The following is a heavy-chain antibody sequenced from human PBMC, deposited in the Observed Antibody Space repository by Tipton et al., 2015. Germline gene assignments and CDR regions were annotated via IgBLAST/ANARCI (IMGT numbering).Heavy chain of an antibody. D-gene: IGHD6-6*01. CDR1: GDSISSSSW. V-gene: IGHV4-39*07. CDR2: IYYSGST. J-gene: IGHJ1*01. CDR3: ARIAASLNPEYFQH. Sequence: TLSLTCTVSGDSISSSSWWTWVRQPPGKGLEWIGSIYYSGSTNYNPSLKSRVTISVDTSKNQFSLKLSSVTAADTAVYYCARIAASLNPEYFQHWGQGTLVTVSS.